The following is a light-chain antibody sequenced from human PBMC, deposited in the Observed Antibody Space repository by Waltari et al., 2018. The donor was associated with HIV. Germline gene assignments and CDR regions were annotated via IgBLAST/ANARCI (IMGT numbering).Light chain of an antibody. CDR1: SSNIGSNY. CDR2: RNI. V-gene: IGLV1-47*01. J-gene: IGLJ3*02. Sequence: QSVLTQPPSASGTPGQRVTISCSGSSSNIGSNYVYWYQQLPGTAPKLLLYRNIQRPSGVPDRFSGSKSGTSASLAISGLRSEDEADYYCAAWDDSLDVWVFGGGTKLTVL. CDR3: AAWDDSLDVWV.